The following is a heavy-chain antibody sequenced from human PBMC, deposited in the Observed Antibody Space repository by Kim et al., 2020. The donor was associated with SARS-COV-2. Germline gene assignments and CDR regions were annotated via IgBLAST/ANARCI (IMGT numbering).Heavy chain of an antibody. J-gene: IGHJ4*02. V-gene: IGHV1-69*13. CDR3: ASGDCSGGSCPWDY. CDR2: IIPIFGTA. Sequence: SVKVSCKASGGTFSSYAISWVRQAPGQGLEWMGGIIPIFGTANYAQKFQGRVTITADESTSTAYMELSSLRSEDTAVYYCASGDCSGGSCPWDYWGQGTLVTVSS. CDR1: GGTFSSYA. D-gene: IGHD2-15*01.